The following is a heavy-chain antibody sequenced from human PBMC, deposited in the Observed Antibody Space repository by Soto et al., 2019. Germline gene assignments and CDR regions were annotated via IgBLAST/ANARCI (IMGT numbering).Heavy chain of an antibody. D-gene: IGHD3-10*01. CDR3: ARASASSMLRGVIIN. Sequence: QVQLVESGGGVVQPGTSLRLSCEASGFAFNKFGMHWVRQAPGKGLEWIGEMYHSGNTNYNPSLKSRVTISVDKSKNQFSMKMTSVTAADTALYYCARASASSMLRGVIINWGQGTQVTVSS. J-gene: IGHJ4*02. CDR1: GFAFNKFG. CDR2: MYHSGNT. V-gene: IGHV4-4*02.